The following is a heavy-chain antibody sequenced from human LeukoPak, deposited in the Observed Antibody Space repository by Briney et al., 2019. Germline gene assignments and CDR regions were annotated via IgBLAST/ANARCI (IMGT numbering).Heavy chain of an antibody. D-gene: IGHD4-17*01. CDR1: GYTFTGYY. V-gene: IGHV1-2*02. Sequence: GASVKVSCKASGYTFTGYYMHWVRQAPGQGLEWMGWINPNTGVTNYAQKFQGRVTLTRDTSIITAYMELTRLRSDDTAMYYCARDRTTVTTGYDGMDVWGQGTTLTVSS. CDR2: INPNTGVT. CDR3: ARDRTTVTTGYDGMDV. J-gene: IGHJ6*02.